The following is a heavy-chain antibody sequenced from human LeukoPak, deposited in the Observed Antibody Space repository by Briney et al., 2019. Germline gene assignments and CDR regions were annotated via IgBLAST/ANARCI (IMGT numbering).Heavy chain of an antibody. CDR1: GYTFTGYY. Sequence: ASVKVSCTASGYTFTGYYMHWVRQAPGQGLEWMGWINPNSGGTNYAQKFQGRVTMTRDTSISTAYMELSRLRSDDTAVYYCARGGIVATRPFDYWGQGTLVTVSS. J-gene: IGHJ4*02. V-gene: IGHV1-2*02. D-gene: IGHD5-12*01. CDR2: INPNSGGT. CDR3: ARGGIVATRPFDY.